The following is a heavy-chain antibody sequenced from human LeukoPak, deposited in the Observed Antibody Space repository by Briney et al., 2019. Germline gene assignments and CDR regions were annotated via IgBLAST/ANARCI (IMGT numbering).Heavy chain of an antibody. V-gene: IGHV4-4*07. D-gene: IGHD6-13*01. CDR1: GGSISNFY. Sequence: SETLSLTCTVSGGSISNFYWSWIRQPAGKTLEWIGRTYSSGSTNYNPSLKSRVTMSLDTSKNQFSLKLSSVTAADTAVYFCARETTGAGTARPFDYWGQGTLVTVSS. J-gene: IGHJ4*02. CDR3: ARETTGAGTARPFDY. CDR2: TYSSGST.